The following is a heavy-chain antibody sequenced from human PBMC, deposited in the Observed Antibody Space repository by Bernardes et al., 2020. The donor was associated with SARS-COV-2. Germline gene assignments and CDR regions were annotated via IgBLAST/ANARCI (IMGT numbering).Heavy chain of an antibody. V-gene: IGHV3-33*06. Sequence: GGSLRLSCAASGFSFTNYGMHWVRQAPGKGLEWMAVIWYDGSNKDYADSVKGRFSISRDNSKNTLYVQMSRLRVEDTAVYYCAKEAEIVATPTWYVYAMGVWGQGTTVTVSS. CDR2: IWYDGSNK. J-gene: IGHJ6*02. CDR1: GFSFTNYG. D-gene: IGHD5-12*01. CDR3: AKEAEIVATPTWYVYAMGV.